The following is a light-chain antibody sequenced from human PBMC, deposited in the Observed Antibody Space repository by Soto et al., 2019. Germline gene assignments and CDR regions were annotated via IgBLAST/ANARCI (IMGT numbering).Light chain of an antibody. CDR2: AAS. CDR1: HSINNY. CDR3: QQSYSTLGT. V-gene: IGKV1-39*01. J-gene: IGKJ1*01. Sequence: QMTQSPSSLSASVGDRVIITCRADHSINNYLNWYQQKPGQVPKLLIYAASTLQSGVPSRFSGSGSVRVFTLTINSLQPEDFATYYCQQSYSTLGTFGRGTRVEI.